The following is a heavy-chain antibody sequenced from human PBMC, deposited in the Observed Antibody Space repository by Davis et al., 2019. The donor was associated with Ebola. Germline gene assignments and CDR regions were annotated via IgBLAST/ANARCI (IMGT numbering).Heavy chain of an antibody. CDR1: GGSIRSYY. CDR3: ARALGLRSGMDV. V-gene: IGHV4-59*01. D-gene: IGHD1-7*01. CDR2: VYSSGNT. Sequence: ESLKISCTVSGGSIRSYYWSWIRQSPGKGLEWVGYVYSSGNTHYNPSLESRVTISLDTSKDQFSLNLNSVTAADTAVYYCARALGLRSGMDVWGQGTTVAVSS. J-gene: IGHJ6*02.